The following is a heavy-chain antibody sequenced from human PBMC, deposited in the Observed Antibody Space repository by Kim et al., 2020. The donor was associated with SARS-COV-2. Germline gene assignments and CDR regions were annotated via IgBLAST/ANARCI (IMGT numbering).Heavy chain of an antibody. V-gene: IGHV4-38-2*02. CDR3: ARDALRAHYCSGGSCQGDY. D-gene: IGHD2-15*01. Sequence: SETLSLTCTVSGYSISSGYYWGWIRQPPGTGLWWIGSIYHSGSTYYNPSLKSRVTISVDTSKNQFSLKLSSVTAADTAVYYCARDALRAHYCSGGSCQGDYWGQGTLVTVSS. CDR1: GYSISSGYY. J-gene: IGHJ4*02. CDR2: IYHSGST.